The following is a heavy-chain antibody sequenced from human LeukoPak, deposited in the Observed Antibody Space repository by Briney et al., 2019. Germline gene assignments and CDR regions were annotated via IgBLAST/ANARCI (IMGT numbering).Heavy chain of an antibody. CDR2: VNPKSGFT. CDR1: GYTFIGYY. CDR3: ARDTGFPFFDF. V-gene: IGHV1-2*02. Sequence: GASVKVSCKASGYTFIGYYIHGVRQAPGQGREGMGSVNPKSGFTDYAQKFQGRITLTMDTSSSTAYMELNRLTSDDTAVYYCARDTGFPFFDFWGHGALVTVSS. J-gene: IGHJ4*01.